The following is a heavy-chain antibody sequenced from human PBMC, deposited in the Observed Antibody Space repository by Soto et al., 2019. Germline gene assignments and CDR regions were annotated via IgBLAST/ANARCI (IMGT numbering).Heavy chain of an antibody. J-gene: IGHJ4*02. Sequence: GGSLRLSCAASGFTFSSYGMHWVRQAPGKGLEWVAVIWYDGSSKYYADSVKGRFTISRDNSKNTLYLQMNSLRAEDTAVYYCARAPTYDFWSGYYHIDYWGQGTLVTVSS. V-gene: IGHV3-33*01. CDR2: IWYDGSSK. CDR3: ARAPTYDFWSGYYHIDY. CDR1: GFTFSSYG. D-gene: IGHD3-3*01.